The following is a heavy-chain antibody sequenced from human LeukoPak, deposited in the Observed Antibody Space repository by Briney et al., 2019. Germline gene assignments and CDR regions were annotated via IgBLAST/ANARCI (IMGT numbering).Heavy chain of an antibody. D-gene: IGHD2-2*03. CDR1: GGSFSGYY. J-gene: IGHJ4*02. V-gene: IGHV4-34*01. CDR2: INHSGST. Sequence: SEALSLTCAVYGGSFSGYYWSWIRQPPGKGLEWIGEINHSGSTNNNQSLKSRVTLSVDTSKNQFSLSLSSVTAADTAVYYCASGAGYCSSTSSYQFDYWGEGTLVTAS. CDR3: ASGAGYCSSTSSYQFDY.